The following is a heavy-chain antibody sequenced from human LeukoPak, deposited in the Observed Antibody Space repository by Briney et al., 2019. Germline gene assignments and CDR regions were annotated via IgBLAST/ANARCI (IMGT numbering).Heavy chain of an antibody. CDR2: INLDGSDK. D-gene: IGHD2-2*01. J-gene: IGHJ5*02. Sequence: PGGSPRLSCAASGFTFSIYYMSWVRQAPGKGLEWVATINLDGSDKYYVDSVKGRFTISRDNAKSSLYLQMNTLRAEDTAIYYCARGHQPWGQGTLVTVSS. CDR1: GFTFSIYY. CDR3: ARGHQP. V-gene: IGHV3-7*01.